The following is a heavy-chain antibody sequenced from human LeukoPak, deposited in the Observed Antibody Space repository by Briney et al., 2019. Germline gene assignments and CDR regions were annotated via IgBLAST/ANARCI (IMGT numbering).Heavy chain of an antibody. CDR2: INPNSGGT. CDR3: ARGGLRFLEWLLWTGYFDY. V-gene: IGHV1-2*02. Sequence: GASVKVSCKASGYTFTGYYMHWVRQAPGQGLEWMGWINPNSGGTNYAQKFQGRVTMTRDTSISTAYMELSRLRSDDTAVYYCARGGLRFLEWLLWTGYFDYWGQGTPVTVSS. D-gene: IGHD3-3*01. CDR1: GYTFTGYY. J-gene: IGHJ4*02.